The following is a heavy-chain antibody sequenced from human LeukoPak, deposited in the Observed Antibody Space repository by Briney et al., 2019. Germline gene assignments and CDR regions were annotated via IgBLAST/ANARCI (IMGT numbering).Heavy chain of an antibody. D-gene: IGHD2-15*01. Sequence: GGSLRLSCAASGFTFSSYVMHWVRQAPGKGLEWVAVISYDGSNKYYADSVKGRFTISRDNSKDTLYLQMNSLRAEDTAVYYCARTIVVVAVYFDYWGQGTLVTVSS. CDR2: ISYDGSNK. V-gene: IGHV3-30-3*01. J-gene: IGHJ4*02. CDR1: GFTFSSYV. CDR3: ARTIVVVAVYFDY.